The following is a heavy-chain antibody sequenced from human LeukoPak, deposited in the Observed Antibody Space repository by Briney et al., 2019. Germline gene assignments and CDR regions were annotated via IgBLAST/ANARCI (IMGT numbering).Heavy chain of an antibody. CDR3: ARLSSGGTGGWFDP. Sequence: SETLSLTCTVSGGSISSTSYYWGCIRQPPGKGLEWIGSIYYSGSTYYNPSLKSRVTISVDTSKNQFSLKQSSVTAADTAVYYCARLSSGGTGGWFDPWGQGTLVTVSS. V-gene: IGHV4-39*01. D-gene: IGHD6-19*01. CDR2: IYYSGST. J-gene: IGHJ5*02. CDR1: GGSISSTSYY.